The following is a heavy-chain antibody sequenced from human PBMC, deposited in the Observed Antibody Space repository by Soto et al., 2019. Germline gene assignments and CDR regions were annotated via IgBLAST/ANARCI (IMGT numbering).Heavy chain of an antibody. CDR2: IKSKTDGGTT. D-gene: IGHD3-3*01. Sequence: PGGSLRLSCAASGFTFSNAWMNWVRQAPGKGLEWVGRIKSKTDGGTTDYAAPVKGRFTISRDDSKNTLYLQMNSLKTEDTAVYYCTTEPPVLRFLEWFPPLGLYFDYWGQGTLVIVSS. V-gene: IGHV3-15*07. CDR3: TTEPPVLRFLEWFPPLGLYFDY. CDR1: GFTFSNAW. J-gene: IGHJ4*02.